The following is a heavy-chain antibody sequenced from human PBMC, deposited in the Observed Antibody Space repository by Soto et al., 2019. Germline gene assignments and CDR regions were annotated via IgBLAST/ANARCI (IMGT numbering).Heavy chain of an antibody. J-gene: IGHJ4*02. Sequence: GGSLRLSCAASGFTFSNAWMNWVRQAPGKGLEWVGRIKSKTDGGTTDYAAPGKGRFTISRDDSKNTLYLQMNSLRAADTAVYYCARVAPLSPRMLEQWLVGIDYWGQGTLVTVSS. V-gene: IGHV3-15*07. CDR2: IKSKTDGGTT. CDR3: ARVAPLSPRMLEQWLVGIDY. D-gene: IGHD6-19*01. CDR1: GFTFSNAW.